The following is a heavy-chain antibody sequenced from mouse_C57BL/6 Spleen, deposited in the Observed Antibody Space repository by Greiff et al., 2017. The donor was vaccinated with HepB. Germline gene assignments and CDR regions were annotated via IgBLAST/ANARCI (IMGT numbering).Heavy chain of an antibody. CDR2: IDPSDSET. CDR3: ARDDYDEAY. D-gene: IGHD2-4*01. CDR1: GYTFTSYW. J-gene: IGHJ3*01. V-gene: IGHV1-52*01. Sequence: QVQLQQSGAELVRPGSSVKLSCKASGYTFTSYWMHWVKQRPIQGLEWIGNIDPSDSETHYNQKFKDKATLTVDKSSSTAYMQLSSLTSEDSAVYYCARDDYDEAYWGQGTLVTVSA.